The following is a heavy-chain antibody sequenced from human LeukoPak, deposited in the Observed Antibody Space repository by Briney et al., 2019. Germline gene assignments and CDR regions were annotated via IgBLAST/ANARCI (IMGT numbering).Heavy chain of an antibody. V-gene: IGHV4-61*01. CDR1: GGSVSSGTYY. J-gene: IGHJ4*02. D-gene: IGHD3-10*01. CDR3: ARRGGSGRSFDY. CDR2: IYYTGST. Sequence: SETLSLTCTVSGGSVSSGTYYWSWTRQPPGKGLEWIGYIYYTGSTNYNPSLKSRLTISVDTSKNQFSLKLSSVTAADTAVYYCARRGGSGRSFDYWGQGTLVTVSS.